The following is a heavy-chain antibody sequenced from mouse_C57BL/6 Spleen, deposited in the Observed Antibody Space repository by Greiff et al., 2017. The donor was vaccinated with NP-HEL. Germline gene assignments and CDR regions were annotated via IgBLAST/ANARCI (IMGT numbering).Heavy chain of an antibody. V-gene: IGHV1-69*01. D-gene: IGHD1-1*01. CDR2: IDPSDSYT. CDR1: GYTFTSYW. Sequence: QVQLQQPGAELVMPGASVKLSCKASGYTFTSYWMHWVKQRPGQGLEWIGEIDPSDSYTNYNQKFKGKSTLTVDKSSSTAYMQLSSLTSEDSAFYYYARGYYGSIPGNYFDYWGQGTTLTVSS. J-gene: IGHJ2*01. CDR3: ARGYYGSIPGNYFDY.